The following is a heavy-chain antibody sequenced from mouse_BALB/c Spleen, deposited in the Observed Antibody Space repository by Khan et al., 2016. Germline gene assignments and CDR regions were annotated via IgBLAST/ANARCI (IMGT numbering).Heavy chain of an antibody. V-gene: IGHV1S136*01. CDR1: GYTFTSYV. J-gene: IGHJ1*01. D-gene: IGHD1-1*01. CDR2: INPYNDGT. Sequence: VQLKQSGPELVKPGASVKMSCKASGYTFTSYVMHWVKQKPGQGLEWIGYINPYNDGTKYNEKFKGKATLTSDKSASTAYMELSSLTSEYSAVYYCATHYYGSSYRYWYFDVWGAGTTVTVSS. CDR3: ATHYYGSSYRYWYFDV.